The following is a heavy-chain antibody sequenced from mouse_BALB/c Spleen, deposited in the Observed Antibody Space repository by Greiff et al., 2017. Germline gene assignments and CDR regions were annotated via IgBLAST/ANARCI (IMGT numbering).Heavy chain of an antibody. CDR1: GYSFTGYT. J-gene: IGHJ2*01. Sequence: EVKLVESGPELVKPGASMKISCKASGYSFTGYTMNWVKQSHGKNLEWIGLINPYNGGTSYNQKFKGKATLTVDKSSSTAYMELLSLTSEDSAVYYCARFYDGYPYYFDYWGQGTTLTVSS. V-gene: IGHV1-18*01. D-gene: IGHD2-3*01. CDR3: ARFYDGYPYYFDY. CDR2: INPYNGGT.